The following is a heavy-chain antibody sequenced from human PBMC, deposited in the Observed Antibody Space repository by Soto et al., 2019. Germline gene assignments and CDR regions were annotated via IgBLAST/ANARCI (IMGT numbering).Heavy chain of an antibody. V-gene: IGHV4-31*03. CDR1: GVTVSSDAYY. CDR3: ARYRFSGTRWSKFDY. D-gene: IGHD3-16*02. Sequence: SETLSLTCTVSGVTVSSDAYYWSWIRQHPGRGLEWIGNIYHTGSTYYSPSLKSRVVISLDTSKNQFSLRLTSVTAADTAVYFCARYRFSGTRWSKFDYWGQGTLVTVSS. CDR2: IYHTGST. J-gene: IGHJ4*02.